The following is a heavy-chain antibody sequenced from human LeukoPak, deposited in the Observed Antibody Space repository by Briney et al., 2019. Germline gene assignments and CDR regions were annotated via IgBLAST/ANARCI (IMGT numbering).Heavy chain of an antibody. Sequence: ASVKVSCKASGYTFTGYYMRWVRQAPGQGLEWMGWINPNSGGTNYAQKFQGRVTMTRDTSISTAYMELSRLRSDDTAVYYCARDKFKGGYAYFDYWGQGTLVTVPS. D-gene: IGHD5-12*01. CDR2: INPNSGGT. J-gene: IGHJ4*02. V-gene: IGHV1-2*02. CDR3: ARDKFKGGYAYFDY. CDR1: GYTFTGYY.